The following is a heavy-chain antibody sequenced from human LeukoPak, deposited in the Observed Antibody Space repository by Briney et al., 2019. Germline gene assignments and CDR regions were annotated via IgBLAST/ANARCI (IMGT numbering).Heavy chain of an antibody. CDR3: ARSLNGNYDDY. Sequence: GESLKISCQGSGYSFTTYWIAWVRQMPGKGLEWMGIIFPGDSDTKYSPSFKGQVTISADKSMNTAYLQWSSLKASDTAMYYCARSLNGNYDDYWGQGTLVLVSS. CDR2: IFPGDSDT. CDR1: GYSFTTYW. D-gene: IGHD1-7*01. J-gene: IGHJ4*02. V-gene: IGHV5-51*01.